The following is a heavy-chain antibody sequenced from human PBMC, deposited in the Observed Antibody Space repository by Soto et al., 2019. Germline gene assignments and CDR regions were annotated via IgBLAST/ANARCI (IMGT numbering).Heavy chain of an antibody. CDR2: ISGSGGST. J-gene: IGHJ2*01. CDR1: GFTFSSYA. D-gene: IGHD4-17*01. CDR3: AYCYGDYGWSWLFDL. Sequence: TGGSLRLSCAASGFTFSSYAMSWVRQAPGKGLEWVSAISGSGGSTYYADSVKGRFTISRDNSKNTLYLQMNSLRAEDTAVYYCAYCYGDYGWSWLFDLWGRGSLVTGSS. V-gene: IGHV3-23*01.